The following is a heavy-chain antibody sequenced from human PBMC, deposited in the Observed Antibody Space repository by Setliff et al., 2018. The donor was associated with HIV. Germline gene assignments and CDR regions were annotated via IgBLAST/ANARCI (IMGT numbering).Heavy chain of an antibody. J-gene: IGHJ4*02. V-gene: IGHV5-51*01. CDR3: ARLADTSAYYFDF. D-gene: IGHD3-10*01. CDR1: GYSFTSYW. CDR2: IYPGDSDT. Sequence: GESLKISCEASGYSFTSYWIGWVRQMPGKGLEWMGIIYPGDSDTRYSPSFQGQVTISADNSISTAYLEWSSLKASDTAIYYCARLADTSAYYFDFWGQGTPVTVSS.